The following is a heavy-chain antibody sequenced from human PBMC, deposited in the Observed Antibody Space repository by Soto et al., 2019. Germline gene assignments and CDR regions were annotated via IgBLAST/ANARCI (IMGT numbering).Heavy chain of an antibody. J-gene: IGHJ4*02. V-gene: IGHV1-69*02. D-gene: IGHD2-21*02. CDR2: IIPILGIA. CDR1: GGTFSSYT. CDR3: ARGRDCGGDCYFDY. Sequence: QVQLVQSGAEVKKPGSSVKVSCKASGGTFSSYTISWVRQAPGQGLEWMGRIIPILGIANYAQKFQGRVTITADKSTSTAYMELSSLISEDTALYYCARGRDCGGDCYFDYWGQGTLVTVSS.